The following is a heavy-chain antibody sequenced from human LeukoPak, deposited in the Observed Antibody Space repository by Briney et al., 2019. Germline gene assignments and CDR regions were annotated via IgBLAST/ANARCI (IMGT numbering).Heavy chain of an antibody. CDR1: GFTFSSYS. CDR3: ARGTLNIPGEHGAFDY. J-gene: IGHJ4*02. Sequence: GGSLRLSCAASGFTFSSYSMNWVRQAPGKGLEWVSSISTSSSYIHYADSVKGRFTISRDNAKNSLYVQMNSLRAEDTAVYYCARGTLNIPGEHGAFDYWGQGTLVTVSA. CDR2: ISTSSSYI. D-gene: IGHD1-14*01. V-gene: IGHV3-21*01.